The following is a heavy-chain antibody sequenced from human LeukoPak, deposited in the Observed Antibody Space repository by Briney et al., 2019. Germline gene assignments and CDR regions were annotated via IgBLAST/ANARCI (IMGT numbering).Heavy chain of an antibody. CDR2: IYYGGST. D-gene: IGHD3-22*01. J-gene: IGHJ4*02. CDR3: ARQDEVVTNYFDY. CDR1: GGSISSSSYY. Sequence: PSETLSLTCTVSGGSISSSSYYWGWIRQPPGKGLEWIRSIYYGGSTYYNPSLKSRVTISVDTSKNQFSLKPSSVTAADTAVYYCARQDEVVTNYFDYWGQGTLVTVSS. V-gene: IGHV4-39*01.